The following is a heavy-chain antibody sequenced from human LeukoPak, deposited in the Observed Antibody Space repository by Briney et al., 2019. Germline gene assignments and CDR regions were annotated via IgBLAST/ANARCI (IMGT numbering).Heavy chain of an antibody. CDR1: GFTFSSYA. D-gene: IGHD3-22*01. Sequence: GGSLRLSCAASGFTFSSYAMIGLRQAPGKGLEGVSANSGSGGSTYYADSVKGRFTISRDNSKNTLYLQMNSLRAEDTAVYYCAKHPVFSYYYDSSGEFDYWGQGTLVTVSS. J-gene: IGHJ4*02. V-gene: IGHV3-23*01. CDR2: NSGSGGST. CDR3: AKHPVFSYYYDSSGEFDY.